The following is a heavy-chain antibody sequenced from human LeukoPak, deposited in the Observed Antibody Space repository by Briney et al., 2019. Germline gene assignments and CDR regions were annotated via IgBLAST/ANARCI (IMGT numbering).Heavy chain of an antibody. CDR3: ARDIGSRRIAAASYYYYMDV. D-gene: IGHD6-6*01. Sequence: SETLSLTCTVSGCSISSYYWSWIRQPPGKGLEWIGYIYYSGSTNHNPSLKSRVTISVDTSKNQFSLKLSSVTAADTAVYYCARDIGSRRIAAASYYYYMDVWGKGTTVTVSS. CDR2: IYYSGST. CDR1: GCSISSYY. J-gene: IGHJ6*03. V-gene: IGHV4-59*01.